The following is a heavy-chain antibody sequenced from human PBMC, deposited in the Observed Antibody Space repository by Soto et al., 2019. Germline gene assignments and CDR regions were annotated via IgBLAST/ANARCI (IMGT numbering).Heavy chain of an antibody. Sequence: SVKVSCKASGGTFSSYAISWVQQAPGQGLEWMGGIIPIFGTANYAQKFQGRVTITADESTSTAYMELSSLRSEDTAVYYCARSRTRGWFGELLRFFDYWGQGTLVTVSS. J-gene: IGHJ4*02. V-gene: IGHV1-69*13. D-gene: IGHD3-10*01. CDR2: IIPIFGTA. CDR1: GGTFSSYA. CDR3: ARSRTRGWFGELLRFFDY.